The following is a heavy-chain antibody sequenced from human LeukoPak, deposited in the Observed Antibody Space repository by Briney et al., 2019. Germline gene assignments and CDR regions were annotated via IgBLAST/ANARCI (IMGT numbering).Heavy chain of an antibody. CDR1: GGSISSSSYY. CDR2: IYYSGST. V-gene: IGHV4-39*01. Sequence: PSETLSLTCTVSGGSISSSSYYWGWIRQPPGKGLEWIGSIYYSGSTYYHPSLKSRVTISVDTSKNQFSLKLSSVTAADTAVYYCARHEDVLGSYYDPLGYWGQGTLVTVSS. D-gene: IGHD1-26*01. CDR3: ARHEDVLGSYYDPLGY. J-gene: IGHJ4*02.